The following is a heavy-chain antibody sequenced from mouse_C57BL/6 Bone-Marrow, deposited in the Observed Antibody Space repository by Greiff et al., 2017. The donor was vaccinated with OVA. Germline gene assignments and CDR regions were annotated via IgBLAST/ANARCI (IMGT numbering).Heavy chain of an antibody. D-gene: IGHD2-1*01. J-gene: IGHJ2*01. Sequence: EVQLQESGPVLVKPGASVKMSCKASGYTFTDYYMNWVKQSHGKSLEWIGVINPYNGGTSYNQKFKGKATLTVDKSSSTAYMELNSLTSEDSAVYYCAKEEHLLFDYWGQGTTLTVSS. V-gene: IGHV1-19*01. CDR2: INPYNGGT. CDR1: GYTFTDYY. CDR3: AKEEHLLFDY.